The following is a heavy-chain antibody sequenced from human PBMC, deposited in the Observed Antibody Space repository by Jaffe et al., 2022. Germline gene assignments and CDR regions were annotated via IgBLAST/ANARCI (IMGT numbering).Heavy chain of an antibody. CDR3: ARERGPNYDILTGYYSVYFDY. CDR1: GGSISSYY. D-gene: IGHD3-9*01. J-gene: IGHJ4*02. Sequence: QVQLQESGPGLVKPSETLSLTCTVSGGSISSYYWSWIRQPPGKGLEWIGYIYYSGSTNYNPSLKSRVTISVDTSKNQFSLKLSSVTAADTAVYYCARERGPNYDILTGYYSVYFDYWGQGTLVTVSS. V-gene: IGHV4-59*01. CDR2: IYYSGST.